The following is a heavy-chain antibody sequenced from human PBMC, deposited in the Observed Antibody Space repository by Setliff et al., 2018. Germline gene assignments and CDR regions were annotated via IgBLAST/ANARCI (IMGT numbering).Heavy chain of an antibody. CDR1: TFTFTKYA. CDR2: IHVSGTTT. D-gene: IGHD1-7*01. Sequence: PGGSLRLSCVASTFTFTKYAVTWVRQAPGKGLEWVSSIHVSGTTTYYADSVKGRFTISRDNSKNTLYLQMSSLRADDTALYYCARDQFRNSGGLYSWGQGTLVTVSS. J-gene: IGHJ5*02. V-gene: IGHV3-23*01. CDR3: ARDQFRNSGGLYS.